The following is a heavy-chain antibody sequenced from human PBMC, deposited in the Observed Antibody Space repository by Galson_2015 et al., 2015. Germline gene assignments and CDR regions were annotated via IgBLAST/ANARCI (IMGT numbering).Heavy chain of an antibody. CDR2: IYSGGST. CDR3: ARGLYSGSGTSDY. D-gene: IGHD3-10*01. V-gene: IGHV3-53*01. Sequence: CAASGFMISNNYMSWVRQAPGKGLEWVSVIYSGGSTHYADSVKGRFAISRDNSKNTLYLQMNSLRAEDTAVYFCARGLYSGSGTSDYWGQGTLVTVSS. J-gene: IGHJ4*02. CDR1: GFMISNNY.